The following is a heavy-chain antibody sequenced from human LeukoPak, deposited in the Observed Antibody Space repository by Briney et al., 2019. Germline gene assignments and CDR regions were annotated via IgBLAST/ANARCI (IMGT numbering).Heavy chain of an antibody. CDR2: IYSSGST. V-gene: IGHV4-4*07. Sequence: KSSETLSLTCSVSGGSISSYHWTWIRQPAGKGLEWIGRIYSSGSTNYNPSLKSRVTMSVDTSKNQFSLKLSSVTAADTAVYYCARAGYWSGGGYFDYWGQGTLVTVSS. CDR3: ARAGYWSGGGYFDY. CDR1: GGSISSYH. J-gene: IGHJ4*02. D-gene: IGHD3-22*01.